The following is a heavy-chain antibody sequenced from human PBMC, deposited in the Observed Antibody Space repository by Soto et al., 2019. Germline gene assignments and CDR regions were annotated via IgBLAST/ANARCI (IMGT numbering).Heavy chain of an antibody. CDR1: GFTFSSYA. J-gene: IGHJ5*02. CDR3: AKDSGSTYRLWVVTDPRGGNNWFDP. V-gene: IGHV3-23*01. Sequence: GGSLRLSCAASGFTFSSYAMSWVRQAPGKGLEWVSAISGSGGSTYYADSVKGRFTISRDNSKNTLYLQMNSLRAEDTAVYYCAKDSGSTYRLWVVTDPRGGNNWFDPWGQGTLVTVSS. CDR2: ISGSGGST. D-gene: IGHD2-21*02.